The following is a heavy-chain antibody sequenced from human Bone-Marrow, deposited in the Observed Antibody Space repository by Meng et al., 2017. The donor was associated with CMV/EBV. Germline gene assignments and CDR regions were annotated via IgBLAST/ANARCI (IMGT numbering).Heavy chain of an antibody. Sequence: GGSLRLSCAASGFTFRNAWMTWVRQAPGKGLEWVGRIKTKTEGGTTDYAAPVKGRFTISRDDSKNTLYLQMNSLKTEDTAVYYCRGRYGDAFDIWGQGTMVTVSS. CDR1: GFTFRNAW. V-gene: IGHV3-15*01. J-gene: IGHJ3*02. CDR2: IKTKTEGGTT. D-gene: IGHD4-17*01. CDR3: RGRYGDAFDI.